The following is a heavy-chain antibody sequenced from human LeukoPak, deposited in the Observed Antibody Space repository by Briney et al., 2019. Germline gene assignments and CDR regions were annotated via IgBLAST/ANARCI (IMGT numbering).Heavy chain of an antibody. CDR3: ARLIPDGMDV. CDR1: GFTVSRNY. Sequence: PGGSLRLSCAASGFTVSRNYMSWVRQAPGKGLEWVSVIYTGGGTYYADSVKGRFTISRDNSKNTVDLQMNSLRAEDTAVYYCARLIPDGMDVWGQGTTVTVSS. CDR2: IYTGGGT. J-gene: IGHJ6*02. V-gene: IGHV3-53*01.